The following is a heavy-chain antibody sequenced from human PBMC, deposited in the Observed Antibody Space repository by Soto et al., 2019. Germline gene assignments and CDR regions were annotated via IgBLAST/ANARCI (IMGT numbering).Heavy chain of an antibody. CDR2: IYVSANT. CDR1: TGSMNSYY. CDR3: ARAPPTNAFDI. J-gene: IGHJ3*02. Sequence: QVQLQEWGPGLVKPSETLSLTCTVSTGSMNSYYWSWVRQSAGKGLEWIGRIYVSANTNYNPSLMSRVTMSIDTSKRQFSLRLTSVTAADTAVYFCARAPPTNAFDIWGPGTAVTVSS. V-gene: IGHV4-4*07. D-gene: IGHD2-2*01.